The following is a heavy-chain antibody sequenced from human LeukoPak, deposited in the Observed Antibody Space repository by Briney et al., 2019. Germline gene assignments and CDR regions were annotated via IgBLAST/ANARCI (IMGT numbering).Heavy chain of an antibody. D-gene: IGHD5-12*01. CDR3: ASHSGYDYYYYYGMDV. Sequence: GGSLRLSCAASGFTFSSYWMSWVRQAPGQGLEWVANIKQDGSEKYYVDSVKGRFTISRDNAKNSLYLQMNSLRAEDTAVYYCASHSGYDYYYYYGMDVWGQGTTVTVSS. V-gene: IGHV3-7*01. CDR2: IKQDGSEK. J-gene: IGHJ6*02. CDR1: GFTFSSYW.